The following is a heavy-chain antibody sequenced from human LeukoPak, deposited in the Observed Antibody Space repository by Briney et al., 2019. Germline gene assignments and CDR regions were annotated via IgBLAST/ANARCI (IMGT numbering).Heavy chain of an antibody. CDR2: ISAYNGNT. Sequence: GASVKVSCKASGYTFTSYGISWVRQAPGQGLEWMGWISAYNGNTNYAQKLQGRVTMTRDTSISTAYMELSRLRSDDTAVYYCARVCPMVRGVPCGEFDPWGQGTLVTVSS. CDR3: ARVCPMVRGVPCGEFDP. J-gene: IGHJ5*02. D-gene: IGHD3-10*01. V-gene: IGHV1-18*01. CDR1: GYTFTSYG.